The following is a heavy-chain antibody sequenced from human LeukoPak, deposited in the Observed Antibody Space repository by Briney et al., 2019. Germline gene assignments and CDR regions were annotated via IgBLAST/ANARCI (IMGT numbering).Heavy chain of an antibody. CDR2: ISGSGGST. D-gene: IGHD1-14*01. J-gene: IGHJ4*02. V-gene: IGHV3-23*01. CDR3: AKRPNPLSYYFDY. Sequence: GGSLRLSCAASGFTFSSYAMSWVRQAPGKGLEWVSAISGSGGSTYYADSVRGRFTISRDNSKNTLYLQMNSLRAEDTAVYYCAKRPNPLSYYFDYWGQGTLVTVSS. CDR1: GFTFSSYA.